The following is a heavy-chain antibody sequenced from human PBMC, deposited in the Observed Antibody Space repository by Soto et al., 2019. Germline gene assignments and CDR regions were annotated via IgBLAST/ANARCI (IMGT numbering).Heavy chain of an antibody. D-gene: IGHD1-1*01. CDR1: GGTFSTYV. CDR2: IIPIFGTP. Sequence: QVHLVQSGAEVKKPGSSLKVSCKASGGTFSTYVITWVRQAPGQGLEWMGGIIPIFGTPSYSQKFQGRVTITADDSTRTAYMELSSLRSEDTAVDYCAWSDTSAGNGLDPWGEGTLVTVSS. CDR3: AWSDTSAGNGLDP. J-gene: IGHJ5*02. V-gene: IGHV1-69*12.